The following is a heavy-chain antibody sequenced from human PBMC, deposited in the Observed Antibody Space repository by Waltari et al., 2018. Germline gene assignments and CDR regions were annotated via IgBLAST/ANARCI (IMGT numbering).Heavy chain of an antibody. J-gene: IGHJ4*02. Sequence: QLQLQESGPGLVKPSGTLSLACAVPGGPIKNPNLSWSWVGQPPGTGLEFIGSVFYTGNTYYNPSLMRRVTISVDTSKNKFSLRLTSVTAADTAVYYCATPYGSGTNFDYWGQGTLVTVSS. V-gene: IGHV4-39*01. D-gene: IGHD3-10*01. CDR1: GGPIKNPNLS. CDR2: VFYTGNT. CDR3: ATPYGSGTNFDY.